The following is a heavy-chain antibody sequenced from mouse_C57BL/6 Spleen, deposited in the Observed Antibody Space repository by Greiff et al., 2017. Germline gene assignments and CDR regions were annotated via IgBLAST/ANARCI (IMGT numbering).Heavy chain of an antibody. CDR2: IDPDTGDT. Sequence: VQLQESGAELVRPGASVTLSCKASGYTFTDYEMHWVKQTPVHGLEWIGAIDPDTGDTAYNQKFKGKAILTADKSSSTAYMELRSLTSEDSAVYYSTREGEKTVNDWGQGTSVTVSS. V-gene: IGHV1-15*01. D-gene: IGHD4-1*01. J-gene: IGHJ4*01. CDR3: TREGEKTVND. CDR1: GYTFTDYE.